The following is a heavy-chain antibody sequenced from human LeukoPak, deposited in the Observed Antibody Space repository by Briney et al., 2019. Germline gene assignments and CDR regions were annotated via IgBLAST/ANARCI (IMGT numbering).Heavy chain of an antibody. D-gene: IGHD3-3*01. V-gene: IGHV4-34*01. Sequence: KPSETLSLTCAVYGGSFSGYYWSWIRQPPGKGLEWIGEINHSGSTNYNPSLKSRVTISVDTSKNQFSLKLSSVTAADTAVYYCARDSRRITIFGVVIGNWFDPRGQGTLVTASS. CDR1: GGSFSGYY. CDR3: ARDSRRITIFGVVIGNWFDP. CDR2: INHSGST. J-gene: IGHJ5*02.